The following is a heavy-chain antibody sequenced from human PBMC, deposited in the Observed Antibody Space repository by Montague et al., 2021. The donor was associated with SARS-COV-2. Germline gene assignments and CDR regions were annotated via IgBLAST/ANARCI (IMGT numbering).Heavy chain of an antibody. CDR2: IHHGGST. Sequence: SETLSLTCAVHGGSFSTYSWKWIRQPPGKGLEWIGEIHHGGSTNYNPSLKSQVTISADTSKNQFSLKLTSVAAADTAVYYCARLGDGVVPSPILGVGPYYSYYYMDVWGEGTTVTVSS. CDR3: ARLGDGVVPSPILGVGPYYSYYYMDV. J-gene: IGHJ6*03. D-gene: IGHD3-10*01. V-gene: IGHV4-34*01. CDR1: GGSFSTYS.